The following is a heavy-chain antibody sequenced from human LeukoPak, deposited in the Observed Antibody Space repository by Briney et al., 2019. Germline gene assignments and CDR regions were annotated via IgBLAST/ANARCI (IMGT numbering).Heavy chain of an antibody. CDR1: GFTFSSYA. D-gene: IGHD3-22*01. J-gene: IGHJ4*02. Sequence: GGSLRLSCAASGFTFSSYAMHWVRQAPGKGLEWVAVISYDGSNKYYADSVKGRFTISRDNSKNTLYLQMSSLRAEDTAVYYCARDSRITMIVVVITLPDYWGQGTLVTVSS. CDR2: ISYDGSNK. CDR3: ARDSRITMIVVVITLPDY. V-gene: IGHV3-30-3*01.